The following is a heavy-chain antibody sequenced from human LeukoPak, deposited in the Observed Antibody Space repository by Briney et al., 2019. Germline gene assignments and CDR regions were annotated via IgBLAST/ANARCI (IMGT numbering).Heavy chain of an antibody. Sequence: NSSETLSLTCTVSGGSISSYYWSWIRQPPGKGLEWIGYIYYSGSTNYNPSLKSRVTISVDTSKNQFSLKLSSVTAADTAVYYCARQSVVPAARHYYYYYGMDVWGQGTTVTVSS. CDR1: GGSISSYY. CDR2: IYYSGST. D-gene: IGHD2-2*01. V-gene: IGHV4-59*08. J-gene: IGHJ6*02. CDR3: ARQSVVPAARHYYYYYGMDV.